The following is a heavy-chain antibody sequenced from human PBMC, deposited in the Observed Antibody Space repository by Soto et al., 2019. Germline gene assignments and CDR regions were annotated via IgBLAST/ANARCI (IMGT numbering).Heavy chain of an antibody. D-gene: IGHD2-21*02. J-gene: IGHJ4*02. CDR2: IHHSGRT. CDR3: AGGGDWQFDY. Sequence: QVQLQESGPGLVKPSGTLSLTCAVSGDSISSDKWWSWVRQPPGKGLEWIGEIHHSGRTNYNPSLKRRVTILVETSKHLAPLDLSSMAAADTAVYYCAGGGDWQFDYWGQGTLVTVSS. V-gene: IGHV4-4*02. CDR1: GDSISSDKW.